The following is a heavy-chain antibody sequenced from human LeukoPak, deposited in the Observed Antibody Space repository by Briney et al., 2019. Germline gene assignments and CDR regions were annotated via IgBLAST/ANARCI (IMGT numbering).Heavy chain of an antibody. D-gene: IGHD6-13*01. CDR2: IHSGGST. V-gene: IGHV3-66*02. CDR1: GFTVNSNY. J-gene: IGHJ5*02. CDR3: ASSSWSRSNWFDP. Sequence: GGSLRLSCAASGFTVNSNYMTWVRRAPGKGLEWVSVIHSGGSTFYADFVKGRFTISRDNSKNTLYLQMNSLRTDDTAVYYCASSSWSRSNWFDPWGQGTLVTVSS.